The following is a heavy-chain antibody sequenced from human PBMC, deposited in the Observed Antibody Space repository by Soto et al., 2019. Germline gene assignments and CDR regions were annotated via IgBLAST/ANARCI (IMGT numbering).Heavy chain of an antibody. Sequence: ASVKVSCKASGYTFTSYSMHWVLQAPGQRLEWMGWINAGNGNTKYSQKFQGRVTITRDTSASTAYMELSSLRSEDTAVYYCARSPMVRGVISNWFDPWGQGTLVTVSS. CDR2: INAGNGNT. CDR3: ARSPMVRGVISNWFDP. CDR1: GYTFTSYS. V-gene: IGHV1-3*01. J-gene: IGHJ5*02. D-gene: IGHD3-10*01.